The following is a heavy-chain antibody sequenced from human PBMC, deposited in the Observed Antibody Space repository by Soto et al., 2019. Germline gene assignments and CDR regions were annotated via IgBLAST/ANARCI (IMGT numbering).Heavy chain of an antibody. Sequence: VKVSCKASGGTFSSYAISWVRQAPGQGLEWMGGIIPIFGTANYAQKFQGRVTITADKSTSTAYMELSSLRSEDTAVYYCARDWSYCSGGSCYRDAFDIWGQGTMVTV. CDR1: GGTFSSYA. D-gene: IGHD2-15*01. J-gene: IGHJ3*02. CDR3: ARDWSYCSGGSCYRDAFDI. V-gene: IGHV1-69*06. CDR2: IIPIFGTA.